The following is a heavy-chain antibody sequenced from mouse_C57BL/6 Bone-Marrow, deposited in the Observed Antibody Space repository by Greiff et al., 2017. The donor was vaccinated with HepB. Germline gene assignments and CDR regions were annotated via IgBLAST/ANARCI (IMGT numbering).Heavy chain of an antibody. CDR3: ARLNYYGSSYGYFDV. CDR2: ISNLAYSI. V-gene: IGHV5-15*01. Sequence: EVKLMESGGGLVQPGGSLKLSCAASGFTFSDYGMAWVRQAPRKGPEWVAFISNLAYSIYYADTVTGRFTISRENAKNTLYLEMSSLRSEDTAMYYCARLNYYGSSYGYFDVWGTGTTVTVSS. J-gene: IGHJ1*03. CDR1: GFTFSDYG. D-gene: IGHD1-1*01.